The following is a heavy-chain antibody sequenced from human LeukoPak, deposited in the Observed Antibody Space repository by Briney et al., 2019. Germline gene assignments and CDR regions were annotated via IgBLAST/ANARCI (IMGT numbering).Heavy chain of an antibody. Sequence: SETLSLTCTVSGGSISSGSYYWSWIRQPAGKGLEWIGRIYTSGSTNYNPSLKSRVTISVDTSKNQFSLKLSSVTAADTAVYYCAREGASGRGYSYGYYYYYMDVWGKGTTATISS. D-gene: IGHD5-18*01. CDR1: GGSISSGSYY. V-gene: IGHV4-61*02. CDR3: AREGASGRGYSYGYYYYYMDV. CDR2: IYTSGST. J-gene: IGHJ6*03.